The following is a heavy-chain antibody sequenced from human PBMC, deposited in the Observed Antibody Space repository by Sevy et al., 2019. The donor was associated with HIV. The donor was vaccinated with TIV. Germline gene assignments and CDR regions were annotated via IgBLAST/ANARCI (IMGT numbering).Heavy chain of an antibody. CDR2: ISSSGSYI. Sequence: GGSLGLSCVVSGFTFSIYNMNWVRQAPGKGLEWVSFISSSGSYIYYADSMKGRFTISRDNAKNSLYLQLNSLRAEDTALYYCARDATVSGDVDFWGQGTLVTVSS. V-gene: IGHV3-21*01. CDR3: ARDATVSGDVDF. D-gene: IGHD4-17*01. CDR1: GFTFSIYN. J-gene: IGHJ4*02.